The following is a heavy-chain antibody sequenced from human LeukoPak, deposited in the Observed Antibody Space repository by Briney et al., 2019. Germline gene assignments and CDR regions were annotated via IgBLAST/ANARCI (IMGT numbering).Heavy chain of an antibody. D-gene: IGHD6-13*01. CDR3: ARQYSGSWVYYYYYYMDV. J-gene: IGHJ6*03. CDR1: GGSISSYY. Sequence: PSETLSLTCTVSGGSISSYYWSWIRQPPGKGLEWIGYIYYSGSTNYNPSLKSRVTISVDTSKNQFSLKLSSVTAADTAVYYCARQYSGSWVYYYYYYMDVWGKGTTVTISS. V-gene: IGHV4-59*08. CDR2: IYYSGST.